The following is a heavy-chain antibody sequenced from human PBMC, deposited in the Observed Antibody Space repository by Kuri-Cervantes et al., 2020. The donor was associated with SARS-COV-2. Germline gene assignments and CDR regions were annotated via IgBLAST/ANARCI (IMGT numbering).Heavy chain of an antibody. V-gene: IGHV4-31*03. D-gene: IGHD2-2*01. CDR1: GGSISSGGYY. CDR3: ARETVVVPAALDV. J-gene: IGHJ6*04. Sequence: SETLSLTCTVSGGSISSGGYYWSWIRQHPGKGLEWIGYIYYSGSTNYNPSLKSRVTISVDTSKNQFSLKLSSVTAADTAVYYCARETVVVPAALDVWGKGTTVTVSS. CDR2: IYYSGST.